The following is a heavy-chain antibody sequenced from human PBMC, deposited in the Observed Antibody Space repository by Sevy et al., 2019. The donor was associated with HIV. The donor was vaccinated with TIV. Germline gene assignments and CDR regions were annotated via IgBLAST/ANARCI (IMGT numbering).Heavy chain of an antibody. CDR3: AKGGYYDSSGYYPIDY. D-gene: IGHD3-22*01. CDR1: GFTFSSYA. V-gene: IGHV3-23*01. CDR2: ISGSGGST. J-gene: IGHJ4*02. Sequence: GGSLRLSCAASGFTFSSYAMSWVRQAPGKGLEWVSAISGSGGSTYYADSVKGRFTISRDNSKNTLYLQMNSLRAEDTAVYYCAKGGYYDSSGYYPIDYWGQGTLVTVSS.